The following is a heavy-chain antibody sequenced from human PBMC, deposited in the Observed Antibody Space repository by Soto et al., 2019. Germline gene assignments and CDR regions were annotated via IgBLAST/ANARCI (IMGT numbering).Heavy chain of an antibody. D-gene: IGHD2-21*02. CDR1: GFTFSDHY. J-gene: IGHJ4*02. Sequence: GGSLRLSCAASGFTFSDHYMDWVRQAPGKGLEWVGRTRNKANSYTTEYAASVKGRFTISRDDSKNSLYLQMNSLKTEDTAVYYCARGSYCGGDCYRPENYFDYWGQGTLVTVSS. V-gene: IGHV3-72*01. CDR3: ARGSYCGGDCYRPENYFDY. CDR2: TRNKANSYTT.